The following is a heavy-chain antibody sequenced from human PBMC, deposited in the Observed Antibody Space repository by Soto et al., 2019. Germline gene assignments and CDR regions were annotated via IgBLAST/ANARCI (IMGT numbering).Heavy chain of an antibody. CDR1: GYTLSEVA. D-gene: IGHD2-2*01. Sequence: ASVKVSCKVSGYTLSEVAIHWVRQTPGEGLEWIGGFDPENDETSYAQNFQGRVTLSEDTSTDTAYLELSGLRSEDTAIYYCTIAAYCSGATCYSGYNWFHPWGQGSLVTVSS. CDR2: FDPENDET. CDR3: TIAAYCSGATCYSGYNWFHP. J-gene: IGHJ5*02. V-gene: IGHV1-24*01.